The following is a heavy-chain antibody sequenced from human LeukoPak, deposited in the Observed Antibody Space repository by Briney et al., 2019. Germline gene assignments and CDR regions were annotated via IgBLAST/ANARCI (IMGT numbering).Heavy chain of an antibody. J-gene: IGHJ6*03. CDR3: ARGPYYYYMDV. Sequence: GGSLRLSCAASGFTFSSYAMNWVRQAPGKGLEWVSSISSSSSYIYYADSVKGRFTISRDNAKNSLYLQMNSLRGEDTAVYYCARGPYYYYMDVWGKGTTATVSS. V-gene: IGHV3-21*01. CDR2: ISSSSSYI. CDR1: GFTFSSYA.